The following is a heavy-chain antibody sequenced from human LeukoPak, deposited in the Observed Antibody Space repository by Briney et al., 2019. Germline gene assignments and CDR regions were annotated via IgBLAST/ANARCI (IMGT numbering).Heavy chain of an antibody. D-gene: IGHD6-19*01. Sequence: ASVKASCKVSGYTLTELSMHWVRQAPGKGLEWMGGFDPEDGETIYAQKFQGRVTMTEDTSTDTAYMELSSLRSEDTAVYYCATVSRAVAGILDYWGQGTLVTVSS. CDR1: GYTLTELS. V-gene: IGHV1-24*01. CDR2: FDPEDGET. J-gene: IGHJ4*02. CDR3: ATVSRAVAGILDY.